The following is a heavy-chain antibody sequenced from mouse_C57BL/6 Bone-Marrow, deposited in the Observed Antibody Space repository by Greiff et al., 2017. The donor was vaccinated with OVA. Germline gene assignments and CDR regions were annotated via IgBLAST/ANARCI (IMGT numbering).Heavy chain of an antibody. Sequence: EVHLVESGGGLVQPGGSLSLSCAASGFTFTDYYMSWVRQPPGQALEWLGFIRNKANGYTTEYSASVKGRFTISSDNSQSILYLQMSALRAEDSATYYCARYKEYGWSFAYWDQGTLVTVSA. V-gene: IGHV7-3*01. J-gene: IGHJ3*01. CDR1: GFTFTDYY. CDR3: ARYKEYGWSFAY. CDR2: IRNKANGYTT. D-gene: IGHD2-10*02.